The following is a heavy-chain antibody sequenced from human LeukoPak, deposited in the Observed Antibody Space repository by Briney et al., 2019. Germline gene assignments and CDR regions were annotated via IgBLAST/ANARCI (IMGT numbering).Heavy chain of an antibody. CDR2: INHSGST. J-gene: IGHJ4*02. D-gene: IGHD6-19*01. V-gene: IGHV4-34*01. CDR1: GGSISSYY. CDR3: ARAWLVPDY. Sequence: PSETLSLTCTVSGGSISSYYWSWIRQPPGKGLEWIGEINHSGSTNYNPSLKSRVTISVDTSKNQFSLKLSSVTAADTAVYYCARAWLVPDYWGQGTLVTVSS.